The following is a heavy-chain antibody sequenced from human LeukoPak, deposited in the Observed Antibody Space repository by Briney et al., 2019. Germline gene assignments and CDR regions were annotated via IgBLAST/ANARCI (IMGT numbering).Heavy chain of an antibody. V-gene: IGHV4-61*02. J-gene: IGHJ5*02. D-gene: IGHD6-13*01. CDR2: IYLTGNT. CDR1: GGSISSTTYH. CDR3: ARDQGSSSWHERSYNWFDP. Sequence: PSETLSLTCSVSGGSISSTTYHWGWMRQPAGKGLEWIGRIYLTGNTNYNPSLKNQVSISLDSSNNQVSLSLTSVTAADTAVYYCARDQGSSSWHERSYNWFDPWGQGTLVTVSS.